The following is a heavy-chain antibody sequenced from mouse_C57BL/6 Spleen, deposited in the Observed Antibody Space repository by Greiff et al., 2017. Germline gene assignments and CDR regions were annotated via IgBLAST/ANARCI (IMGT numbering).Heavy chain of an antibody. CDR3: SRSQIYYGNYFYAMDY. V-gene: IGHV7-3*01. Sequence: EVQVVESGGGLVQPGGSLSLSCAASGFTFTDYYMSWVRQPPGKALEWLGFIRNKANGYTTEYSASVKGRFTISRDNSQSILYLQMNALRAEDSANYFCSRSQIYYGNYFYAMDYWGQGTSGTGPS. D-gene: IGHD2-1*01. CDR2: IRNKANGYTT. J-gene: IGHJ4*01. CDR1: GFTFTDYY.